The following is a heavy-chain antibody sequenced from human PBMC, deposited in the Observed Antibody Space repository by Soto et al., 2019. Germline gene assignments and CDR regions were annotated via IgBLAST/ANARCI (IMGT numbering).Heavy chain of an antibody. CDR3: AKVVPAAMRFDP. CDR1: GFTFSSCA. J-gene: IGHJ5*02. Sequence: GGSLRLSCAASGFTFSSCAMSWVRQAPGKGLEWVSAISGSGGSTHYADSVKGRFTISRDNSKNTLYLQMNSLRAEDTAVYYCAKVVPAAMRFDPWGQGTLVTVSS. CDR2: ISGSGGST. D-gene: IGHD2-2*01. V-gene: IGHV3-23*01.